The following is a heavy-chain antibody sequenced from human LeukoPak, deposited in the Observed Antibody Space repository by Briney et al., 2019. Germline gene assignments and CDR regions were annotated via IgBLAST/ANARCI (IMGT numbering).Heavy chain of an antibody. D-gene: IGHD5-24*01. Sequence: ASVTVSCTASGGTFSSYSISWVRQAPGQGLDWMGGSVPILGTTNVAQRFQGRLTLTADESTSTAYMELSGLRPEDTAVYYCAREGPVGTDGFWGQGTLVTVS. CDR2: SVPILGTT. J-gene: IGHJ1*01. CDR1: GGTFSSYS. V-gene: IGHV1-69*13. CDR3: AREGPVGTDGF.